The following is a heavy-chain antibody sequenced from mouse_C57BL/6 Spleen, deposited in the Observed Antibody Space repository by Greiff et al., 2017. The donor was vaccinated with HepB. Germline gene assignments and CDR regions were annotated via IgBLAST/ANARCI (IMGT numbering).Heavy chain of an antibody. CDR1: GFTFSDYY. Sequence: EVQLVESEGGLVQPGSSMKLSCTASGFTFSDYYMAWVRQVPEKGLEWVANINYDGSSTYYLDSLKSRFIISRDNAKNILYLQMSSLKSEDTATYYCARGNYYGSSSYYAMDYWGQGTSVTVSS. J-gene: IGHJ4*01. V-gene: IGHV5-16*01. D-gene: IGHD1-1*01. CDR2: INYDGSST. CDR3: ARGNYYGSSSYYAMDY.